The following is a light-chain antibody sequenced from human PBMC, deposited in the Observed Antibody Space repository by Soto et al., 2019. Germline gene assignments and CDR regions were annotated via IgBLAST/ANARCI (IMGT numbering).Light chain of an antibody. J-gene: IGKJ1*01. CDR2: GAS. CDR1: ESVSNN. CDR3: QQYNNWPRT. Sequence: EIVMTQSPATLSVSPGERATLSSRASESVSNNLAWYQQKPGQAPRLLIYGASTRATGIPARFSGSGSGTEFTLTISSLLSEDFAVYYCQQYNNWPRTFGQGTKVEI. V-gene: IGKV3-15*01.